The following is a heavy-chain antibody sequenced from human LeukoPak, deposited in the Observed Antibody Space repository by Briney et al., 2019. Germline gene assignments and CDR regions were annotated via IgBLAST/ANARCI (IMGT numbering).Heavy chain of an antibody. D-gene: IGHD2-2*01. V-gene: IGHV1-46*01. Sequence: GESLKVSCKASGYTFTSYYMHWVRQAPGQGLEWMGIINPSGGSTSYAQKFQGRVTMTRDTSTSTVYMELSSLRSEDTAVYYCARDDPWACSSTSCYPDWELLRLWGQGTLVTVSS. J-gene: IGHJ4*02. CDR3: ARDDPWACSSTSCYPDWELLRL. CDR1: GYTFTSYY. CDR2: INPSGGST.